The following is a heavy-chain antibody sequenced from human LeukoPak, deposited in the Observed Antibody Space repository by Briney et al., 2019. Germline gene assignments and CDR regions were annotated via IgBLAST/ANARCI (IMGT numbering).Heavy chain of an antibody. D-gene: IGHD3-10*01. Sequence: ASVKVSCKASGYTFTSYGISWVRQAPGQGLEWMGWISAYNGNTNYAQKLQGRVTMTTDTSTSTAHMELRSLRSDDTAVYYCAREPPYYYGSGSTDYWGQGTLVTVSS. J-gene: IGHJ4*02. CDR1: GYTFTSYG. CDR2: ISAYNGNT. CDR3: AREPPYYYGSGSTDY. V-gene: IGHV1-18*01.